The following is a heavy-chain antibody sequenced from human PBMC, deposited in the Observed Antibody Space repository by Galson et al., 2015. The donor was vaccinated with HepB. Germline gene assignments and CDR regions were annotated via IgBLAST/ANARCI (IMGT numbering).Heavy chain of an antibody. D-gene: IGHD2-8*02. Sequence: SLRLSCAASGFTFSNYGMQWVRQAPGKGLEWVALIWNDGSNKYYADSVKGRFTISRDNSKNTLYLQMNSLRAEDTAVYYCARGPPGDYVDYWGQGTLITVSS. V-gene: IGHV3-33*01. J-gene: IGHJ4*02. CDR3: ARGPPGDYVDY. CDR2: IWNDGSNK. CDR1: GFTFSNYG.